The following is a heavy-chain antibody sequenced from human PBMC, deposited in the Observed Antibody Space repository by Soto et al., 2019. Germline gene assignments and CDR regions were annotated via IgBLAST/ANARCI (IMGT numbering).Heavy chain of an antibody. CDR3: AFRGRYSNPYGMDV. D-gene: IGHD6-13*01. J-gene: IGHJ6*02. Sequence: SXKVSFKASGYTXNSYAMNLVRQAPGQRLEWIGWINAGNCNTKYSQKFQVIVTITRYTSTSTAYIDLIIRRAEDTAVYYCAFRGRYSNPYGMDVWGQGTTVTVS. CDR1: GYTXNSYA. V-gene: IGHV1-3*01. CDR2: INAGNCNT.